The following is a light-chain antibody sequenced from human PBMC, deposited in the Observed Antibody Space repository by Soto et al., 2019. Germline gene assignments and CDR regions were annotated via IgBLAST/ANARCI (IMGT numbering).Light chain of an antibody. V-gene: IGLV2-14*03. Sequence: QSVVAQPASVSGSPGQSITISCTGTSSDVGGFNYVSWYQQHPGKAPKLMIYDVTNRPSGVSYRFSGSKSGNTASLTISGLQAQAEADYYCNSYTSSSTYVFGTGTKVTVL. J-gene: IGLJ1*01. CDR3: NSYTSSSTYV. CDR2: DVT. CDR1: SSDVGGFNY.